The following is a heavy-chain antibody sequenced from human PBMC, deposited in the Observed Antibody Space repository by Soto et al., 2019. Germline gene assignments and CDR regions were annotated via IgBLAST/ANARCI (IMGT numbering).Heavy chain of an antibody. CDR2: ISTSTSTI. V-gene: IGHV3-48*01. CDR1: GFIFSTYS. J-gene: IGHJ6*02. Sequence: EVQLVESGGGMVQPGGSLRLSCAASGFIFSTYSMNWVRQAPGKGLEWVSYISTSTSTIYYADSVKGRFTISRDNAKNSLYLQMNSLRAEDTAIYYCAREDIVVINGMDVWGQGTTVTVSS. D-gene: IGHD2-2*01. CDR3: AREDIVVINGMDV.